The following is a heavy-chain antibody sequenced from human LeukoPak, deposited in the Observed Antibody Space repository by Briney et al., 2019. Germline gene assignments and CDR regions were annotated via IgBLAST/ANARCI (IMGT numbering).Heavy chain of an antibody. Sequence: ASVKVSCKASGYTFTGYYMHWVRQAPGQGLEWMGWINPNSGGTNYAQKFQGRVTMTRDTSISTAHMELSRLRSDDTAVYYCARDPIYYDFWSGSYYYYYMDVWGKGTTVTVSS. D-gene: IGHD3-3*01. CDR2: INPNSGGT. CDR1: GYTFTGYY. V-gene: IGHV1-2*02. CDR3: ARDPIYYDFWSGSYYYYYMDV. J-gene: IGHJ6*03.